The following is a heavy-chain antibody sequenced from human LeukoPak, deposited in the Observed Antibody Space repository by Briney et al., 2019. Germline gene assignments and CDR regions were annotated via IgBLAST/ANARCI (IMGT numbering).Heavy chain of an antibody. Sequence: PGRSLRLSCAASGFTFSSYGMHWVRQAPGKGLEWVAVISYDGSNKYYADSVKGRFTISRDNSKNTLYLQMNSLRAEDTAVYYCAKDRLPGGFGPWGQGTLVTVS. CDR3: AKDRLPGGFGP. CDR1: GFTFSSYG. J-gene: IGHJ5*02. V-gene: IGHV3-30*18. D-gene: IGHD3-10*01. CDR2: ISYDGSNK.